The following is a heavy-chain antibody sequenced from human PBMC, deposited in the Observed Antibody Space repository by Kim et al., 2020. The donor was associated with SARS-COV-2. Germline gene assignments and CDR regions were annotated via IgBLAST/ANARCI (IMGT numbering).Heavy chain of an antibody. D-gene: IGHD6-13*01. CDR3: AGLAAAAIYYYYGMAV. CDR2: INPNSGGT. J-gene: IGHJ6*02. V-gene: IGHV1-2*02. Sequence: ASVKVSCKASGYTFTGYYMHWVRQAPGQGLEWMGWINPNSGGTNYAQKFQGRVTMTRDTSISTAYMELSRLRSDDTAVYYCAGLAAAAIYYYYGMAVWGQGTTVTVSS. CDR1: GYTFTGYY.